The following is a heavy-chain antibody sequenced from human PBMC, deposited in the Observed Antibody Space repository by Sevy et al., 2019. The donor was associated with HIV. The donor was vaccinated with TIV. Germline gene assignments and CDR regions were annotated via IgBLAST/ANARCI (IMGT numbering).Heavy chain of an antibody. Sequence: GGSLRLSCAASGFTFSSYAMSWVRQAPGKGLEWVSSISGSGGSTYYADSVKGRFTISRDNSKNTLYLQMSSLRAEDTAVYYCAKDAESYNHNWYFDLWGRGTLVTVSS. V-gene: IGHV3-23*01. CDR1: GFTFSSYA. CDR3: AKDAESYNHNWYFDL. J-gene: IGHJ2*01. D-gene: IGHD1-1*01. CDR2: ISGSGGST.